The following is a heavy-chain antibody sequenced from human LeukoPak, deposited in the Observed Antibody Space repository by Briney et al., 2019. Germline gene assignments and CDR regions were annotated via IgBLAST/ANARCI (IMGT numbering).Heavy chain of an antibody. CDR1: GGSISSYY. Sequence: SETLSLTCTVSGGSISSYYWSWIRQPPGKGLEWIGYIYYIGRTNYNPSLKSRVTISVDTSKNQFSLMLTSVTAADTAVYYCARHVDTAVVLYFDHWGHGALVTVSS. CDR2: IYYIGRT. CDR3: ARHVDTAVVLYFDH. D-gene: IGHD5-18*01. J-gene: IGHJ4*01. V-gene: IGHV4-59*01.